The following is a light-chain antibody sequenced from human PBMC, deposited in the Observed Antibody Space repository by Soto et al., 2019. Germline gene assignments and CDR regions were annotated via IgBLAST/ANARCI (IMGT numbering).Light chain of an antibody. J-gene: IGKJ4*01. CDR1: QSVSSN. Sequence: IVMTHSPATLSVSPSYRSTLSFSASQSVSSNLAWYQQTPGQAPSLLIYGASTRASGIPGKFSGSGSGTEFTLTISSLHSEDFAVYYCQQYFNWPLTFGGGTEVDIK. CDR2: GAS. V-gene: IGKV3-15*01. CDR3: QQYFNWPLT.